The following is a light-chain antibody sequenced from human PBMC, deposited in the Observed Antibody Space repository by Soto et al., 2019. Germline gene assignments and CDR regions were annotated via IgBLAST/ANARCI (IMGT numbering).Light chain of an antibody. CDR3: QQYNNWPRT. Sequence: EIVMTQSPATLSVSPGERATLSCRASQSVSSNLAWYQQKPGQAPRLLIYGASTRATGIPAGFSGSGSGTEFTLTISSLQSEDFVVYYCQQYNNWPRTFGQGTKVDIK. V-gene: IGKV3-15*01. CDR1: QSVSSN. CDR2: GAS. J-gene: IGKJ1*01.